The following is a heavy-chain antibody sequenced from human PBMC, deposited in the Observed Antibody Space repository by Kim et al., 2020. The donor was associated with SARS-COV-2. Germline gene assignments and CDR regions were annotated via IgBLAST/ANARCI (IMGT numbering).Heavy chain of an antibody. J-gene: IGHJ4*02. V-gene: IGHV7-4-1*02. D-gene: IGHD1-26*01. CDR3: ARRLRSEGSYGCFDY. Sequence: QGFTGRFVFSLDTSVSTAYLQISSLKAEDTAVYYCARRLRSEGSYGCFDYWGQGTLVTVSS.